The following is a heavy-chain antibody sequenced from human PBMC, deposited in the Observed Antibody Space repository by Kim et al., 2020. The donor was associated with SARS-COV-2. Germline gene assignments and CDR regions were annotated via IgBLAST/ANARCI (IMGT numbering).Heavy chain of an antibody. J-gene: IGHJ6*02. CDR2: ISYDGSNK. CDR1: GFTFSSYG. V-gene: IGHV3-30*18. D-gene: IGHD3-3*01. Sequence: GGSLRLSCAASGFTFSSYGMHWVRQAPGKGLEWVEVISYDGSNKYYADSVKGRFTISRDNSKNTLYLQMNSLRAEDTAVYYCAKDKLRFFEWLSLYYYYYGMDVWAQGTTVTVSS. CDR3: AKDKLRFFEWLSLYYYYYGMDV.